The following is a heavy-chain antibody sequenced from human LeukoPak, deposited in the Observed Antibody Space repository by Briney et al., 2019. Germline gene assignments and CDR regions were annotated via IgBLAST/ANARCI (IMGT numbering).Heavy chain of an antibody. Sequence: SETLSLTCAVSGGSISSTTSYWGWIRQPPGKGLEWIGRIYYSGSTFYNPSLKSRVTISVDTSKNQLSLRLSSVTAADTAIYYCSRESGAFCPFGYWGQGTLVIVPP. D-gene: IGHD1-26*01. CDR1: GGSISSTTSY. CDR3: SRESGAFCPFGY. V-gene: IGHV4-39*02. J-gene: IGHJ4*02. CDR2: IYYSGST.